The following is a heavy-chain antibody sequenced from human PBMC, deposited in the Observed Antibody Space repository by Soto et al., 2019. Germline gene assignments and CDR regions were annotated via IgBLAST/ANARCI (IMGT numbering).Heavy chain of an antibody. J-gene: IGHJ6*03. CDR2: LGGNGFTT. D-gene: IGHD2-2*01. V-gene: IGHV3-23*01. CDR1: GFTFGSYA. Sequence: EVQLLESGGGLVQPGGSLRLSCVVSGFTFGSYAMSWVRQAPEKGPEWVAILGGNGFTTYYSDSVKGRFTISGDKSKSTVFLQMNSPRADDTGVYYCAKALRPSLNFFSYMDVWGRGTSVTVSS. CDR3: AKALRPSLNFFSYMDV.